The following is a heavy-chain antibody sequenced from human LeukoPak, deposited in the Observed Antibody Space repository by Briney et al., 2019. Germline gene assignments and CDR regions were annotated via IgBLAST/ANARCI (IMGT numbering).Heavy chain of an antibody. CDR2: IIPIFGTA. CDR3: ARARDYGDYVIGRWFDP. V-gene: IGHV1-69*13. Sequence: ASVKVSCKASGGTFSSYSISWVRQAPGQGLEWMGGIIPIFGTANYAQKFQGRVTITADESTSTAYMELSSLRSEDTAVYSCARARDYGDYVIGRWFDPWGQGTLVTVSS. J-gene: IGHJ5*02. CDR1: GGTFSSYS. D-gene: IGHD4-17*01.